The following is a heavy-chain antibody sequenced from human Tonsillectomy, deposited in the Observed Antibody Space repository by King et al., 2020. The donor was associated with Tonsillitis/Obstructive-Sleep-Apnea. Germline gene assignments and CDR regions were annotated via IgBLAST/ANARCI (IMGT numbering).Heavy chain of an antibody. CDR3: ARDVGTTSPWYFDL. V-gene: IGHV1-69*01. J-gene: IGHJ2*01. Sequence: QLVQSGAEVKKPGSSVKVSCKASGGTFSSYAISWVRQAPGQGLEWMGGIIPIFGTANYAQKFQGRVTITADESTSTAYMELSILGSEDPAVYYCARDVGTTSPWYFDLWGRGTLVTVSS. CDR2: IIPIFGTA. CDR1: GGTFSSYA. D-gene: IGHD1-1*01.